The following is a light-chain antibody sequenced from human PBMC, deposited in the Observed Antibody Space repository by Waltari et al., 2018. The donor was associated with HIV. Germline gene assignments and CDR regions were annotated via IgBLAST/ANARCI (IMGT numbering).Light chain of an antibody. CDR3: QQSYSTPPT. CDR1: QSISSY. Sequence: DLQMTQSPSSLSASVLHIVTITCRASQSISSYLNWYQQKPGKAPKLLIYAASSLQSGVPSRFTGSGSGTDFSLTISSLQPEDFATYYCQQSYSTPPTFGQGTKVVIK. CDR2: AAS. J-gene: IGKJ1*01. V-gene: IGKV1-39*01.